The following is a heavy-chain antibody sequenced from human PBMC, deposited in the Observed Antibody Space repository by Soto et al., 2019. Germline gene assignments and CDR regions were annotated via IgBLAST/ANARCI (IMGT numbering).Heavy chain of an antibody. Sequence: SETLSLTCAVYGGSFSGYYWSWVRQPPGKGLEWIGEINHSGSTNYNPSLKSRVTISVDTSKNQFSLKLSSVTAADTAVYYCARGIYYFDYWGQGTLVTVSS. CDR3: ARGIYYFDY. J-gene: IGHJ4*02. CDR2: INHSGST. V-gene: IGHV4-34*01. CDR1: GGSFSGYY.